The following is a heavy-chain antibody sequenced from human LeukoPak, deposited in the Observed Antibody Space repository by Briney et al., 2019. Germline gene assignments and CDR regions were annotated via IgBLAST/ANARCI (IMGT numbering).Heavy chain of an antibody. D-gene: IGHD5-12*01. CDR3: ARAKIYSGYDYDVLGRFDP. J-gene: IGHJ5*02. CDR2: IRYDGSKK. V-gene: IGHV3-30*02. CDR1: GFIFSSYG. Sequence: GGSLRLSCAASGFIFSSYGMHWVRQAPGKGLEWVAFIRYDGSKKYYADSVKGRFTISRDNSKNTLYLQMNSLRAEDTAVYYCARAKIYSGYDYDVLGRFDPWGQGTLVTVSS.